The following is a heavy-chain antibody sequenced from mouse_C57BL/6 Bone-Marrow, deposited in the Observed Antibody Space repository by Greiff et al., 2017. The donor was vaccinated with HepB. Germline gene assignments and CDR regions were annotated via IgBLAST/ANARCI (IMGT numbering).Heavy chain of an antibody. D-gene: IGHD1-1*01. CDR1: GFTFSSYG. V-gene: IGHV5-6*02. Sequence: EVMLVESGGDLVKPGGSLKLSCAASGFTFSSYGMSWVRQTPDKRLEWVATISSGGSYTYYPDSVKGRFTISRDNAKNTLYLQMSSLKSEVTAMYYCARRGVDWYFDVWGTGTTVTVSS. J-gene: IGHJ1*03. CDR3: ARRGVDWYFDV. CDR2: ISSGGSYT.